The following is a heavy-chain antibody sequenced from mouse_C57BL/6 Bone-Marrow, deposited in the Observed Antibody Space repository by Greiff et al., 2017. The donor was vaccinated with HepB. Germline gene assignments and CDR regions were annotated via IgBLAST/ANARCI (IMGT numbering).Heavy chain of an antibody. CDR2: INPSNGGT. V-gene: IGHV1-53*01. J-gene: IGHJ2*01. D-gene: IGHD1-1*01. CDR1: GYTFTSYW. Sequence: VQLQQPGTELVKPGASVKLSCKASGYTFTSYWMHWVKQRPGQGLEWIGNINPSNGGTNYNEKFKSKATLTVDKSSSTAYMQLSSLTSEDAAVYYCARSLKLLRTSYFDYWGQGTTLTVSS. CDR3: ARSLKLLRTSYFDY.